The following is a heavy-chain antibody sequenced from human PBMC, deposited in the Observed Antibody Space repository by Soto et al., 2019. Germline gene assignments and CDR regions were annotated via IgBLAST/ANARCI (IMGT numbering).Heavy chain of an antibody. Sequence: CPVSGDSFSSYAMSYVTQAPGKGLEWVPAISGSGGSTYYADSVKRRFTISRDNSKNTLYLQMNSLRAEHTAVYYCAKEGPRGYYILTGYYRGYYFDYWGQGTLVTVS. CDR1: GDSFSSYA. J-gene: IGHJ4*02. CDR3: AKEGPRGYYILTGYYRGYYFDY. CDR2: ISGSGGST. V-gene: IGHV3-23*01. D-gene: IGHD3-9*01.